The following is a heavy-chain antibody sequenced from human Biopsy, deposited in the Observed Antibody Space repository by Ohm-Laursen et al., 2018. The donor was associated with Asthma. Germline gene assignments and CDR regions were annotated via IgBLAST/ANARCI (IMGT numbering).Heavy chain of an antibody. Sequence: LRLSCAASGFSFSNYGMHWVRQAPGKGLDWVAVISFDGTNRNYTDSVKGRFTISRDNSTNTLHLEMNSLRAEDTAVYFCAKEVFPGWELRRGPDSWGQGTLVTVSS. CDR1: GFSFSNYG. D-gene: IGHD1-26*01. CDR3: AKEVFPGWELRRGPDS. CDR2: ISFDGTNR. J-gene: IGHJ4*02. V-gene: IGHV3-30*18.